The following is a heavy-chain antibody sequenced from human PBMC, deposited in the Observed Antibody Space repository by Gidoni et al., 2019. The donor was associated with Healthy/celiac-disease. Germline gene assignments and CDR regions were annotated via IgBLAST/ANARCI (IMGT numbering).Heavy chain of an antibody. D-gene: IGHD2-15*01. J-gene: IGHJ2*01. V-gene: IGHV3-23*01. CDR3: AKSYTVVTLYWYFDL. CDR2: ISGSGGST. Sequence: EVQLLESGGGLGQPGGSLRLSCAASGFTFRSYAMSWVRQAPGKGLEWVSAISGSGGSTYYADSVKGRFTISRDNSKNTLYLQMNSLRAEDTAVYYCAKSYTVVTLYWYFDLWGRGTLVTVSS. CDR1: GFTFRSYA.